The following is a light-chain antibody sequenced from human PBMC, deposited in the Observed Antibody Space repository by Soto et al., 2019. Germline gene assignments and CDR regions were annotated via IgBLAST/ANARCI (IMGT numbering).Light chain of an antibody. CDR1: QSISSW. V-gene: IGKV1-5*03. Sequence: DIQMTQSPSTLSASVGDRVTITCRASQSISSWLAWYQQKPAKAPKVLIYKASSLEGGVTSRFSGSGSGTEFPLTISSLQPDDFATYYCQQYKSYFITFGGGTKVELK. J-gene: IGKJ4*01. CDR2: KAS. CDR3: QQYKSYFIT.